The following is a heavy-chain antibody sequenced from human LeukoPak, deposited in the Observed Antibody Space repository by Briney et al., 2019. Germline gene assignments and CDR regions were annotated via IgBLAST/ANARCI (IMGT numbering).Heavy chain of an antibody. Sequence: PGRSLRLSCAASGFTFSSYGMHWVRQAPGKGLEWVAVISYDGSNKYYADSVKGRFTISRDNSKNPLYLQMNSLRAEDTAVYYCAKDPLAVAGTHWFDPWGQGTLVTVSS. CDR3: AKDPLAVAGTHWFDP. CDR1: GFTFSSYG. V-gene: IGHV3-30*18. D-gene: IGHD6-19*01. J-gene: IGHJ5*02. CDR2: ISYDGSNK.